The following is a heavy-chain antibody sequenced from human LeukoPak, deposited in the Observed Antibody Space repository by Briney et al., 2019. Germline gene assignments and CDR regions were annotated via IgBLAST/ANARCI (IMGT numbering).Heavy chain of an antibody. CDR3: ARDKGFTMVRGVIGY. CDR1: GYTLTGYY. CDR2: INPNSGGT. J-gene: IGHJ4*02. D-gene: IGHD3-10*01. Sequence: GASVKVSCKASGYTLTGYYMHWVRQAPGQGLEWMGRINPNSGGTNYAQKFQGRVTMTRDTSISTAYMELSRLRSDDTAVYYCARDKGFTMVRGVIGYWGQGTLVTVSS. V-gene: IGHV1-2*06.